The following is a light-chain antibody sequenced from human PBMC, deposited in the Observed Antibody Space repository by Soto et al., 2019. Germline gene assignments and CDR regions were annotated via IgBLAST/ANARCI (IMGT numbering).Light chain of an antibody. CDR2: GAS. CDR1: QSVSSN. J-gene: IGKJ1*01. CDR3: QQYNNWPPAT. Sequence: EIVMTQSPATLSLSPGERATLYFSASQSVSSNLAWYQQKPGQAPRLLIYGASTRATGIPARFSGSGSGTEFILTINSLQSEDFAVYYCQQYNNWPPATFGQGTKVDIK. V-gene: IGKV3-15*01.